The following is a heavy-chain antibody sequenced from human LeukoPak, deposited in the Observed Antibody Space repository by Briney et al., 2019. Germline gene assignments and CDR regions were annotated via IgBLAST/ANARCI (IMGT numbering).Heavy chain of an antibody. V-gene: IGHV3-53*01. CDR2: IYSGGST. D-gene: IGHD3-3*01. CDR1: GFTVSSNY. Sequence: GGSLRLSCAASGFTVSSNYMSWVRQAPGEGLEWVSVIYSGGSTYYADSVKGRFTISRDNSKNTLYLQMNSLRAEDTAVYYCASNTYYDFWSGNLWGQGTLVTVSS. CDR3: ASNTYYDFWSGNL. J-gene: IGHJ5*02.